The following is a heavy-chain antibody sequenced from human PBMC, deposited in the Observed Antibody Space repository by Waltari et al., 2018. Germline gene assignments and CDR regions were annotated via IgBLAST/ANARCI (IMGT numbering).Heavy chain of an antibody. CDR3: VGWNDPINS. CDR1: GFTISRFW. V-gene: IGHV3-7*01. D-gene: IGHD1-1*01. Sequence: EAQLVQSGGGLVQPGGSLTLSCAAPGFTISRFWMTWLRQAPGQGLQWVAHIGPDGSDKYYVDSVKGRFTISRDNVENSLLLQMSSLRVEDTALYYCVGWNDPINSWGQGTLVAVSS. CDR2: IGPDGSDK. J-gene: IGHJ4*02.